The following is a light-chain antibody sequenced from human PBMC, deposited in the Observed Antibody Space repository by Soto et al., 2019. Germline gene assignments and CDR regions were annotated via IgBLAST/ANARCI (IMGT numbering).Light chain of an antibody. CDR3: QSYDSSLSVV. V-gene: IGLV1-40*01. CDR1: SSNTGAGYD. J-gene: IGLJ2*01. CDR2: ANS. Sequence: QSVLTQPPSVSGAPGQRVTISCTGSSSNTGAGYDVNWYQHLPGTAPKLLIYANSNRPSGVPDRFSGSQSGTSASLAITGLQAEDEADYYCQSYDSSLSVVFGGGTKLTVL.